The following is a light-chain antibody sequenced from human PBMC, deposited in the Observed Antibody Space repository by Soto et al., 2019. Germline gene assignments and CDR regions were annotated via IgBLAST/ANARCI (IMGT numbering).Light chain of an antibody. CDR2: RAS. CDR3: QQYQNVWT. Sequence: EIVMTQSPATLSVSPGERATLSCTASHYVYSNVAWFQQRPGQAPRLLIYRASARATGTPARFSGSGSGTEFTRTITSLQSEDFALYYCQQYQNVWTFGQGTEVEI. V-gene: IGKV3-15*01. CDR1: HYVYSN. J-gene: IGKJ1*01.